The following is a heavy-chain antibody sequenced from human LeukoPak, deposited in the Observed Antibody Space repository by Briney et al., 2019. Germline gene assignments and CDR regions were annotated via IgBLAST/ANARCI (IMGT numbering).Heavy chain of an antibody. CDR3: ARDSLPRGYSSGWHVLWFDP. CDR1: GYTFTSYA. D-gene: IGHD6-19*01. J-gene: IGHJ5*02. CDR2: INAGNGNT. V-gene: IGHV1-3*01. Sequence: ASVKVSCKASGYTFTSYAMHWVRQAPGQRLEWMGWINAGNGNTKYSQKFQGRVTITRDTSASTAYMELSSLRSEDTAVYYCARDSLPRGYSSGWHVLWFDPWGQGTLVTVSS.